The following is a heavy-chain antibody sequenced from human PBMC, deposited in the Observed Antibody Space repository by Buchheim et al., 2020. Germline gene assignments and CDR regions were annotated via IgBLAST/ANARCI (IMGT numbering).Heavy chain of an antibody. Sequence: EVQLLESGGDLVQPGGSLRLSCAASGFTFSSYAMTWVRQPPGKGLEWVSTLSGGGGSTFYADSVKGRFIISRDNSKNTVCLQMNSLRADDTALYYCAKAWNTLGGDGVDYWGQGTL. CDR3: AKAWNTLGGDGVDY. D-gene: IGHD2-21*01. CDR1: GFTFSSYA. V-gene: IGHV3-23*01. J-gene: IGHJ4*02. CDR2: LSGGGGST.